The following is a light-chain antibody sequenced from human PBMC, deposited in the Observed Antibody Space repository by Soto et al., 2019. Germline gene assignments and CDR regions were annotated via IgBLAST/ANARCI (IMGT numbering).Light chain of an antibody. V-gene: IGLV2-14*01. CDR3: SSFTISRNTVI. J-gene: IGLJ2*01. Sequence: QSALTQPASVSGSPGQSITISCTGTSSDLEGYNYVSWYQYHPGKAPELMIYDVSNRPSGISNRFSGSKSGNTASLTISGLQAEDEADYYCSSFTISRNTVIFGGGTKVTVL. CDR1: SSDLEGYNY. CDR2: DVS.